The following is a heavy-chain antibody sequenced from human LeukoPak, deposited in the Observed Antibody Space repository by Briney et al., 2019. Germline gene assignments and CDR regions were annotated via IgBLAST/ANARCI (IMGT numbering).Heavy chain of an antibody. CDR1: GYTLTELS. V-gene: IGHV1-24*01. CDR2: FDPEDGET. Sequence: ASVKVSCKVSGYTLTELSMHWVRQAPGKGLEWMGGFDPEDGETIYAQKFQGRVTMTEDTSTDTAYMELSSLRSEDTAVYYCARKTGSLAAFHIWGQGTMVTVSS. CDR3: ARKTGSLAAFHI. J-gene: IGHJ3*02. D-gene: IGHD1-26*01.